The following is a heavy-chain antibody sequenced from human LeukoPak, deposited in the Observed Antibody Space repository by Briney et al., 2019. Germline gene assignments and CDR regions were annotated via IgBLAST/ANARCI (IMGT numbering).Heavy chain of an antibody. D-gene: IGHD3-3*01. CDR2: MNADSVNT. CDR1: GDTFTISD. CDR3: ARFAVLRFLEWLPVLRGMDV. Sequence: ASLKVSSKASGDTFTISDTNWGRQAPGQGREWMAWMNADSVNTGYAQKFQGRVTMTRNTSISTAYMELSSLRSEDTAVYYCARFAVLRFLEWLPVLRGMDVWGQGTTVTVSS. J-gene: IGHJ6*02. V-gene: IGHV1-8*01.